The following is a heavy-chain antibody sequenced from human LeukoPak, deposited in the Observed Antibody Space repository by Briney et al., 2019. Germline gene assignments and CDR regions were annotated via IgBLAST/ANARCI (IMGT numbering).Heavy chain of an antibody. V-gene: IGHV3-48*03. D-gene: IGHD6-13*01. CDR2: ISSSGSTI. CDR1: GFXFSSYE. Sequence: PGGSLRLSCAASGFXFSSYEINWVRQAPGKGLEWVSYISSSGSTIYYADSVKGRFTISRDNAKNSLYLQMNSLRAEDTAVYYCARTYSSSWYPYYYYDMDVWGQGTTVTVSS. CDR3: ARTYSSSWYPYYYYDMDV. J-gene: IGHJ6*02.